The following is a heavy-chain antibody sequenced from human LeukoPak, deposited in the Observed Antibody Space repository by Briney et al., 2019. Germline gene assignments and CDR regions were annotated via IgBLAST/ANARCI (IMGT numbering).Heavy chain of an antibody. J-gene: IGHJ4*02. D-gene: IGHD6-6*01. V-gene: IGHV4-61*05. CDR2: IYYSGST. CDR1: GASISSSIYY. Sequence: PSETLSLTCTVSGASISSSIYYWGWIRQPPGKGLEWIGYIYYSGSTNYNPSLKSRVTISVDTSKNQFSLKLSSVTAADTAVYYCARLRSSAPDCWGQGTLVTVSS. CDR3: ARLRSSAPDC.